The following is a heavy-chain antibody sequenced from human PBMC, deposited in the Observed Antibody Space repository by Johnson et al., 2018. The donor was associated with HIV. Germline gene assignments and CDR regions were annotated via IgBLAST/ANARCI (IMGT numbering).Heavy chain of an antibody. J-gene: IGHJ3*02. CDR2: ISTSGSTI. D-gene: IGHD3-9*01. CDR3: ASADDNWVSPGAFDI. Sequence: QVQLVESGGGLVQPGRSLRLSCAASGFTFSDYYMSWIHQAPGKGLEWVSYISTSGSTIYSADSVQGRFTISRDNAKNFLYLQMNSLRAEDTAVYYCASADDNWVSPGAFDIWGQGTTVTVSS. V-gene: IGHV3-11*01. CDR1: GFTFSDYY.